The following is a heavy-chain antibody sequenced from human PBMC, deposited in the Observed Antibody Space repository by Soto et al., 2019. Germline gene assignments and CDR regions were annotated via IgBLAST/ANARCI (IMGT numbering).Heavy chain of an antibody. Sequence: SVKVSCKASGFTFTSSAVQWVRQARGQRLEWIGWIVVGSGNTNYAQKFQERVTITRDMSTSTAYMELSSLRSEDTAVYYCAAEYCSGGSCFWLDPWGQGTLVTVSS. J-gene: IGHJ5*02. CDR1: GFTFTSSA. CDR3: AAEYCSGGSCFWLDP. D-gene: IGHD2-15*01. CDR2: IVVGSGNT. V-gene: IGHV1-58*01.